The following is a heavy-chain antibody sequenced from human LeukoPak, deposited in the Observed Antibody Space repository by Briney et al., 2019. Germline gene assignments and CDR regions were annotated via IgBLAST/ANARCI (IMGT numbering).Heavy chain of an antibody. CDR2: ISSSSSYI. CDR3: ATGGAVAGRLGS. CDR1: GFTFSSYS. J-gene: IGHJ5*02. Sequence: VKPGGSLRLSCAASGFTFSSYSMNWVRQAPGKGLEWVSSISSSSSYIYYADSVKGRFTISRDNAKNSLYLQMNSLRAEDTAVYYCATGGAVAGRLGSWGQGTLVTVSS. D-gene: IGHD6-19*01. V-gene: IGHV3-21*01.